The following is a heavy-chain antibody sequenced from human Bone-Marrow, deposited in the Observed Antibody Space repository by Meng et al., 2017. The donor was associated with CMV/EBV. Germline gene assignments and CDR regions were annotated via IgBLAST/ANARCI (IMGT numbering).Heavy chain of an antibody. CDR2: ISGDGVNK. Sequence: GESLKISCEVSGVTFRNYAMSWVRQAPGKGLEWLSSISGDGVNKYEAASVKGRFTVSRDNSKNTLYLQMNSLRAEDTALYYCAKPLPAATYYFDSWGQGTRVTVSS. CDR3: AKPLPAATYYFDS. V-gene: IGHV3-23*01. CDR1: GVTFRNYA. D-gene: IGHD2-2*01. J-gene: IGHJ4*02.